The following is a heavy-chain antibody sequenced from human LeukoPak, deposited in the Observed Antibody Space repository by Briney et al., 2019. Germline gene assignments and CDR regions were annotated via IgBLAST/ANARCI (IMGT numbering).Heavy chain of an antibody. Sequence: GGSLRLSCAASGFSVSSHYMNWVRQAPGKGLEWVSVIHSDSSTYYTDSVKGRFTISRDNSKNTLYLQMNTLRGEDTAVYYCAKDRYYYYYMDVWGKGTTVTVSS. V-gene: IGHV3-66*01. CDR3: AKDRYYYYYMDV. CDR2: IHSDSST. J-gene: IGHJ6*03. CDR1: GFSVSSHY.